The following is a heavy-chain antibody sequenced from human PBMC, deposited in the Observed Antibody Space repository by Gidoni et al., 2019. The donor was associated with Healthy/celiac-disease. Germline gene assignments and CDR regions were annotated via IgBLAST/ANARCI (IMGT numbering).Heavy chain of an antibody. CDR3: AKSPVVITTSFDY. D-gene: IGHD3-22*01. J-gene: IGHJ4*02. CDR2: ISVIGGST. CDR1: GFTFSSYA. Sequence: EVQLLESGGGLVQPGGSLRLSCAASGFTFSSYARSWVRQAPGKGLECVSAISVIGGSTYYADSVKGRFTISRDNSKNTLYLQMNSLRAEDTAVYYCAKSPVVITTSFDYWGQGTLVTVSS. V-gene: IGHV3-23*01.